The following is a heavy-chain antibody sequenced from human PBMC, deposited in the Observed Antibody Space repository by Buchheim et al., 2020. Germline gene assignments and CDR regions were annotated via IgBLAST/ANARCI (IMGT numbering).Heavy chain of an antibody. CDR2: IIPLFGKP. CDR1: GGTFSSYV. J-gene: IGHJ3*02. V-gene: IGHV1-69*01. D-gene: IGHD1-26*01. CDR3: AREGIMGGARAFSANAFDI. Sequence: QVQLVQSGAEVKKPGSSVKVSCKASGGTFSSYVISWVRQAPGQGLEWMGGIIPLFGKPNYAQKVQDRVTITADESTSTAYMELSSLRSEDTAVYYCAREGIMGGARAFSANAFDIWGQGT.